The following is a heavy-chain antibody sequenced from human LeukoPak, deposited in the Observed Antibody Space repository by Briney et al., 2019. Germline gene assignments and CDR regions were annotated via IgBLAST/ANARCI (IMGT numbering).Heavy chain of an antibody. CDR2: IKQDGSEK. V-gene: IGHV3-7*01. CDR3: ARETRYYDFWSGYYGGGANWFDP. J-gene: IGHJ5*02. Sequence: GGSLRLSCAASGFTFSSYAMHWVRQAPGKGLEWVANIKQDGSEKYYVDSVKGRFTISRDNAKNSLYLQMNSLRAEDTAVYYCARETRYYDFWSGYYGGGANWFDPWGQGTLVTVSS. D-gene: IGHD3-3*01. CDR1: GFTFSSYA.